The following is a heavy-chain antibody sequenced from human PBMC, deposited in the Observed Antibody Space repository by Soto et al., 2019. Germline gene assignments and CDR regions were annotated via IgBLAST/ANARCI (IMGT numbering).Heavy chain of an antibody. V-gene: IGHV1-69*13. CDR1: GGTFSSYA. CDR2: IIPIFGTA. J-gene: IGHJ6*02. CDR3: ARVTSGGYYCYGMDV. Sequence: SVKVSCKASGGTFSSYAISWVRQAPGQGLEWMGGIIPIFGTANYAQKFQGRVTITADESTSTAYTELSSLRSEDTAVYYCARVTSGGYYCYGMDVWGQGTTVTVSS.